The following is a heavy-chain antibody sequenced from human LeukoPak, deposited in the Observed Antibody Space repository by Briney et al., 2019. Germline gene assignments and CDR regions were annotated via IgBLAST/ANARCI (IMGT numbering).Heavy chain of an antibody. V-gene: IGHV3-11*04. CDR3: ARAQTWIQLWLDF. D-gene: IGHD5-18*01. CDR2: ISSSGSTI. J-gene: IGHJ5*01. CDR1: GFTFSDYY. Sequence: KPGGSLRLSCAASGFTFSDYYMSWIRQALGKGLEWVSYISSSGSTIYYADSVKGRFIISRDNSKDTLFLQMNSLRGEDTAVYYCARAQTWIQLWLDFWGQGTLVTVSS.